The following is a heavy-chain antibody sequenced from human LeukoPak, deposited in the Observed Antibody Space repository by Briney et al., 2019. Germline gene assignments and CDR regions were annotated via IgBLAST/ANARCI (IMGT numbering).Heavy chain of an antibody. J-gene: IGHJ6*02. CDR1: GGSISSYY. D-gene: IGHD6-13*01. V-gene: IGHV4-34*01. CDR3: ARTRVAAAETELVYYYYYGMDV. Sequence: PSETLSLTCTVSGGSISSYYWSWIRQPPGKGLEWIGEINHSGSTNYNPSLKSRVTISVDTSKNLFSLKLSSVTAADTAVYYCARTRVAAAETELVYYYYYGMDVWGQGTTVTVSS. CDR2: INHSGST.